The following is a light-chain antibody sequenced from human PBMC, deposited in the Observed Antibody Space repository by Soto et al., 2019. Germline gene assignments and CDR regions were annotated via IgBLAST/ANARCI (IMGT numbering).Light chain of an antibody. CDR1: QSLLHSNGYNY. J-gene: IGKJ4*01. CDR2: LGS. CDR3: MQALQTPLT. Sequence: DIVMTQSPLSLPVTPGEPASISCRSSQSLLHSNGYNYLDWYLQKPVQSPQLLIYLGSNRASGVPHKFSGSGSSTDFTLKISRVEAKDGGVYYCMQALQTPLTFGGGTKVEIK. V-gene: IGKV2-28*01.